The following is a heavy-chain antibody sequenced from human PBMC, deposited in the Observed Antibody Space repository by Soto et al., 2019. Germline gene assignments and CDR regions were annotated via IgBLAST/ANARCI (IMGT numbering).Heavy chain of an antibody. CDR3: VRVNYYDSSGSSLDAFDI. J-gene: IGHJ3*02. CDR1: GYSFTSYW. CDR2: IYPGDSDT. D-gene: IGHD3-22*01. V-gene: IGHV5-51*01. Sequence: GVPLKISCKGSGYSFTSYWIGWMRQMPGKGLEWMGIIYPGDSDTRYSPSFQGQVTISADKSISTAYLQWSSLKASDTALYYCVRVNYYDSSGSSLDAFDIWGQGTMVTVSS.